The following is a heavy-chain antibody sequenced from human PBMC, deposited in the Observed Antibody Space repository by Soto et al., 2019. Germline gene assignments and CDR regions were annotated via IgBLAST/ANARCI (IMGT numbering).Heavy chain of an antibody. D-gene: IGHD6-13*01. CDR2: IRSKAYGGTT. CDR3: TRALGIAAAEEAFDI. J-gene: IGHJ3*02. V-gene: IGHV3-49*04. Sequence: GGSLRLSCTASGFTFGDYAMSWVRQAPGKGLEWVGFIRSKAYGGTTEYAASVKGRFTISRDDSKSIAYLQMNSLKTEDTAVYYCTRALGIAAAEEAFDIWGQGTMVTVSS. CDR1: GFTFGDYA.